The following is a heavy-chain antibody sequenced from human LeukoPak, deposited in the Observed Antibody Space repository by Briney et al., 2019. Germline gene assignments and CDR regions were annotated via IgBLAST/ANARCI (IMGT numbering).Heavy chain of an antibody. CDR2: IYHSGST. Sequence: SGTLSLTCAVSGGSISSSNWWSWVRQPPGKGLEWIGEIYHSGSTNYNPSLKSRVTISVDKSKNKFSLKLSSVTAADTAVYYCARYRGYSYGYYFDYWGQGTLVTVSS. CDR3: ARYRGYSYGYYFDY. V-gene: IGHV4-4*02. J-gene: IGHJ4*02. D-gene: IGHD5-18*01. CDR1: GGSISSSNW.